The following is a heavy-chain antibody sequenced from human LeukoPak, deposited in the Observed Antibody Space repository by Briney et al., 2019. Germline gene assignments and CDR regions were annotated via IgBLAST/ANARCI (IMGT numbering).Heavy chain of an antibody. Sequence: ASVKVSCTASGYTFTSYYMHWVRQAPGQGLEWMGIINPSGGSTSYAQKFQGGVTMTRDTSTSTVYMELSSLRSEDTAVYYCARASASYGCDYWGQGTLVTVSS. D-gene: IGHD5-18*01. J-gene: IGHJ4*02. CDR1: GYTFTSYY. CDR3: ARASASYGCDY. V-gene: IGHV1-46*01. CDR2: INPSGGST.